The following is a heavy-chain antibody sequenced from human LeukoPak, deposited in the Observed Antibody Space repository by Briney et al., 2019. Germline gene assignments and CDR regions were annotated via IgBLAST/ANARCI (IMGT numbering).Heavy chain of an antibody. V-gene: IGHV3-30*03. D-gene: IGHD3-22*01. CDR3: ARNLVGSGYYFDY. CDR2: ISPDGTQK. Sequence: PGGSLRLSCAASGFIFNNYAIHWVRQAPGKGLQWVAVISPDGTQKYDAESVKGRFTISRDNSQKILYLQMNTLRTEDTAVYYCARNLVGSGYYFDYWGQGTLVTVSS. CDR1: GFIFNNYA. J-gene: IGHJ4*02.